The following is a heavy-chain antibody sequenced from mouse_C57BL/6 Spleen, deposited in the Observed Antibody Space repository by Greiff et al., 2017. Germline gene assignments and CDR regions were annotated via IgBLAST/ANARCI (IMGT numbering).Heavy chain of an antibody. CDR1: GYSFTGYY. D-gene: IGHD2-3*01. Sequence: EVQLQQSGPELVKPGASVKISCKASGYSFTGYYMNWVKQSPEKSLEWIGEINPSTGGTTYNQKFKAKATLTVDKSSSTAYMQLKSLTSEDSAVYYCARWDGYPWYFDVWGTGTTVTVSS. J-gene: IGHJ1*03. CDR2: INPSTGGT. V-gene: IGHV1-42*01. CDR3: ARWDGYPWYFDV.